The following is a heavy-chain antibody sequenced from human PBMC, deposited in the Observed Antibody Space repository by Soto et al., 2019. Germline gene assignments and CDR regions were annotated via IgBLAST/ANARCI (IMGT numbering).Heavy chain of an antibody. CDR1: GFTVSSNY. Sequence: GGSLRLSCAASGFTVSSNYMSWVRQAPGKGLEWVSVIYSGGSTYYADSVKGRFTISRHNSKNTLYLQMNSLRAEDTAVYYCARATIQDSGYDYYYYYYMDVWGKGTTVTVSS. CDR2: IYSGGST. J-gene: IGHJ6*03. V-gene: IGHV3-53*04. CDR3: ARATIQDSGYDYYYYYYMDV. D-gene: IGHD5-12*01.